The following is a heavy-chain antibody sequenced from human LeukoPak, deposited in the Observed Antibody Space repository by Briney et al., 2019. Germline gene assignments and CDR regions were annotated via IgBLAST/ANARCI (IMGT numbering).Heavy chain of an antibody. CDR3: ATDVLYCSSTSCQNSPLDY. Sequence: GGSLRLSCAASGFTFSRYAMHWVRQAPGKGLEWVAVISYDGSNKYYADSVKGRFTISRDNSKNTLYLQMNSLRAEDTAVYYCATDVLYCSSTSCQNSPLDYWGQGTLVTVPS. CDR1: GFTFSRYA. D-gene: IGHD2-2*01. CDR2: ISYDGSNK. V-gene: IGHV3-30-3*01. J-gene: IGHJ4*02.